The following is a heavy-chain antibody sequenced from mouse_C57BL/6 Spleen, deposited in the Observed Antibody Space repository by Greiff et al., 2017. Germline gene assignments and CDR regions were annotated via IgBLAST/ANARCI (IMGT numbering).Heavy chain of an antibody. CDR2: IYIGIGYT. J-gene: IGHJ3*01. D-gene: IGHD2-4*01. Sequence: LVRPGSSVKMSCKTSGYTFTSYGINWVKQWPGQGLEWTGYIYIGIGYTEYNAKFKGKATLTSDTSSSTAYMQLSSLTSEDSAIYFCARLGDYDGGVAYWGQGTLVTVSA. CDR3: ARLGDYDGGVAY. CDR1: GYTFTSYG. V-gene: IGHV1-58*01.